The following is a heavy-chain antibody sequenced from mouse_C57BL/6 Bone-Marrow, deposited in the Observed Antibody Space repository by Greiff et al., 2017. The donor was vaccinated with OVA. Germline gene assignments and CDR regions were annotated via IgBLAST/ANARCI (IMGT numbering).Heavy chain of an antibody. Sequence: QVQLQQSGAELVRPGTSVKMSCKASGYTFTNYWIGWAKQRPGHGLEWIGDLYPGGGYTNYNEKFKGKATLTADKSSSTAYMQFSSLTSEDSAIYYCARGSNYDWYFDVWGTGTTVTVSS. CDR1: GYTFTNYW. J-gene: IGHJ1*03. CDR3: ARGSNYDWYFDV. D-gene: IGHD2-5*01. V-gene: IGHV1-63*01. CDR2: LYPGGGYT.